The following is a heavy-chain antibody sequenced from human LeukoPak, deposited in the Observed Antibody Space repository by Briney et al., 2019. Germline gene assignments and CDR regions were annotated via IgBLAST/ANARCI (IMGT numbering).Heavy chain of an antibody. V-gene: IGHV3-23*01. D-gene: IGHD1-26*01. CDR1: GFTFSSYA. J-gene: IGHJ5*02. CDR2: ISGSGGST. Sequence: GRSLRLSCAASGFTFSSYAMSWVRQAPGKGLEWVSAISGSGGSTYYADSVKGRFTISRDNSKNTLYLQMNSLRAEDTAVYYCAKSGSYLRGAWFDPWGQGTLVTVSS. CDR3: AKSGSYLRGAWFDP.